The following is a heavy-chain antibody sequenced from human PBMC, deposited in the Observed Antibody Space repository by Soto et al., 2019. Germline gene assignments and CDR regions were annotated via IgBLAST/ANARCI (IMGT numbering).Heavy chain of an antibody. CDR3: AKDLTITMIVVVTLALDY. CDR1: SSSNYY. J-gene: IGHJ4*02. Sequence: SSSNYYWGWIRQPPGKGLEWVSYIMPGSSHIFYADSVKGRFTISRDNSKNTLYLQMNSLRAEDTAVYYCAKDLTITMIVVVTLALDYWGQGTLVTVSS. D-gene: IGHD3-22*01. V-gene: IGHV3-11*05. CDR2: IMPGSSHI.